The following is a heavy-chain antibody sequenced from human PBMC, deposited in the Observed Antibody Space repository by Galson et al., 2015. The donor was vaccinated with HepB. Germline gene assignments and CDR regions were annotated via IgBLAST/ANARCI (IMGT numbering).Heavy chain of an antibody. CDR1: GFTLSDYH. J-gene: IGHJ4*02. D-gene: IGHD1-26*01. V-gene: IGHV3-72*01. Sequence: SLRLSCAGSGFTLSDYHIDWVRQAPGKGLEWVGRTRDKGNSYTTEYAASVKGRFTISRDDSKNSLYLQMDSLETEDTAVYYCTRVAGSIKMDYWGQGTLVTVSS. CDR2: TRDKGNSYTT. CDR3: TRVAGSIKMDY.